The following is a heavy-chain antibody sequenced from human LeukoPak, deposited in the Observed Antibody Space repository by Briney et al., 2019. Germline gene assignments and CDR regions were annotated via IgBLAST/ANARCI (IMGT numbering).Heavy chain of an antibody. CDR3: ARGRGGGDYVYNYYYYGMDV. V-gene: IGHV3-23*01. J-gene: IGHJ6*02. CDR1: GFTFSSYA. D-gene: IGHD4-17*01. CDR2: ISGSGGST. Sequence: PGGSLRLSCAASGFTFSSYAMSWVRQAPGKGLEWVSAISGSGGSTYYADSVKGRFTISRDNSKNTLYLQMNSLRAEDTAVYYCARGRGGGDYVYNYYYYGMDVWGQGTTVTVSS.